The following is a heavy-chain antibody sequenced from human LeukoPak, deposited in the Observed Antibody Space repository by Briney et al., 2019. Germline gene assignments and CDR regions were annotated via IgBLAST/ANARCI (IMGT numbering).Heavy chain of an antibody. V-gene: IGHV3-23*01. CDR3: AKEGRAGTRGFAWYFDL. D-gene: IGHD1-7*01. Sequence: PTGGSLRLSCAASGFTVSSNYMSWVRQAPGKGLEWVSAISGSGGRTYYADSVKGRFTISRDNSKNTLYLQMNSLRAEDTAVYYCAKEGRAGTRGFAWYFDLWGRGTLVTVSS. J-gene: IGHJ2*01. CDR2: ISGSGGRT. CDR1: GFTVSSNY.